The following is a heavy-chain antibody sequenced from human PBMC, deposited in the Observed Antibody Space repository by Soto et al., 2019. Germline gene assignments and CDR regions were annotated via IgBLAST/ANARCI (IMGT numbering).Heavy chain of an antibody. D-gene: IGHD6-13*01. CDR1: GGTFSSYT. J-gene: IGHJ5*02. CDR2: IIPILGIA. CDR3: ARVAGICSSNP. V-gene: IGHV1-69*02. Sequence: QVQLVQSGAEVKKPGSSVKVSCKASGGTFSSYTISWVRQAPGQGLEWMGRIIPILGIANYAQKFQGRVTITADKSTSTAYMELSSMRYEDTAVYYCARVAGICSSNPWGQGTLVTVSS.